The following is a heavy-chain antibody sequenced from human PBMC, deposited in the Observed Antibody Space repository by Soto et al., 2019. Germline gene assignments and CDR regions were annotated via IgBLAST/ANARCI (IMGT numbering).Heavy chain of an antibody. Sequence: EVQLVESGGGLVQPGGSLRLSCVDSGFTFSPFWLSWVRQAPGKGLEWVAIIKDDGGDELYLEAVRGRFRISRDNAKKSLFLAMDSLRVEDTAVYYCAGGSGWISDSWGKGTLVSVSS. CDR3: AGGSGWISDS. CDR2: IKDDGGDE. D-gene: IGHD6-19*01. CDR1: GFTFSPFW. V-gene: IGHV3-7*05. J-gene: IGHJ4*02.